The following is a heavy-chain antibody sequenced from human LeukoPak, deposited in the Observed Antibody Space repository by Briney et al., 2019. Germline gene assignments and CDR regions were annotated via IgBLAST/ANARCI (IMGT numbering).Heavy chain of an antibody. CDR2: IYQSGNT. V-gene: IGHV4-38-2*02. CDR3: ARGSGSYNY. CDR1: GYSISGGYY. D-gene: IGHD1-26*01. Sequence: PSETLSLTCTVSGYSISGGYYWGWIRQPPGKGLEWIGSIYQSGNTYYNPSLKSRVTISVDTSKNQFSLKLSSVTAADTAVYYCARGSGSYNYWGQGTLVTVSS. J-gene: IGHJ4*02.